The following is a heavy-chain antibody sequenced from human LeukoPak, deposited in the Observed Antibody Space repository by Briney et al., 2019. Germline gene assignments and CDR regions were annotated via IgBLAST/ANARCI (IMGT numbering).Heavy chain of an antibody. CDR1: GYSISSGYY. CDR2: IYHSGST. J-gene: IGHJ4*02. V-gene: IGHV4-38-2*02. D-gene: IGHD1-1*01. CDR3: TREEGGTTVDY. Sequence: PSETLSLTCTVSGYSISSGYYWGWIRQPPGKGLEWIGSIYHSGSTYYNPSLKSRVTISVDTSKNQFSLKVNSVTAADTAAYYCTREEGGTTVDYWGQGALVTVSS.